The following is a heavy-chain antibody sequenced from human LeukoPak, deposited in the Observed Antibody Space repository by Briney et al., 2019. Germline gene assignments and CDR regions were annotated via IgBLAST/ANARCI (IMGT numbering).Heavy chain of an antibody. J-gene: IGHJ5*02. D-gene: IGHD4-23*01. Sequence: ASVKVSCKASGYTFTSYGISWVRQAPGQGLEWMGWISAYNGNTNYAQKLQGRVTMTTDTSTSTAYMELRSLRSDDTVVYYCARDNHGGNSNWFDPWGQGTLVTVSS. CDR3: ARDNHGGNSNWFDP. CDR2: ISAYNGNT. V-gene: IGHV1-18*01. CDR1: GYTFTSYG.